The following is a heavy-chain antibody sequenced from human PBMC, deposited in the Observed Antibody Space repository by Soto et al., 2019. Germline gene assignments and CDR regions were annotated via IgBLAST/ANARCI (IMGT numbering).Heavy chain of an antibody. J-gene: IGHJ4*02. Sequence: QVQLVQSGAEVKKPGASVKVSCKASGYTFTSYGISWVRQAPGQGLEWMGWISAYNGNTNYAQKLQGRVTRTTRTSARSAYMGLRSLKTDDTAVYYCAGDGLWFGEHAGGYDYWGQGTLVTVFS. V-gene: IGHV1-18*01. CDR1: GYTFTSYG. CDR3: AGDGLWFGEHAGGYDY. CDR2: ISAYNGNT. D-gene: IGHD3-10*01.